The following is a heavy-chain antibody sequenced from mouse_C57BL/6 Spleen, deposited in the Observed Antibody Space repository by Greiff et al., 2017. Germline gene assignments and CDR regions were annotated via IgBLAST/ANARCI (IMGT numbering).Heavy chain of an antibody. V-gene: IGHV2-2*01. Sequence: VQLVESGPGLVQPSQSLSITCTVSGFSLTSYGVHWVRQSPGKGLEWLGVIWSGGSTDYNAAFISRLSISKDNSKRQVFFKMNSLQADDTAIYYCARKRDYGSSFYAMDYWGQGTSVTVSS. CDR3: ARKRDYGSSFYAMDY. CDR1: GFSLTSYG. J-gene: IGHJ4*01. CDR2: IWSGGST. D-gene: IGHD1-1*01.